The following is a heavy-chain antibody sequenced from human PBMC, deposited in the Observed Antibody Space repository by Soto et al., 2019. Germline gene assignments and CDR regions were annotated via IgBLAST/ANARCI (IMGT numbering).Heavy chain of an antibody. D-gene: IGHD1-26*01. V-gene: IGHV5-51*01. CDR1: GYSFTSYW. J-gene: IGHJ6*02. CDR2: IYPGDSDT. Sequence: PGESLKISCKGSGYSFTSYWIGWVRQMPGKGLEWMGIIYPGDSDTRYSPSFQGQVTISADKSISTAYLQWSSLKASDTAMYYCARKSGSYYYYYGMDVWGQGTTVTVSS. CDR3: ARKSGSYYYYYGMDV.